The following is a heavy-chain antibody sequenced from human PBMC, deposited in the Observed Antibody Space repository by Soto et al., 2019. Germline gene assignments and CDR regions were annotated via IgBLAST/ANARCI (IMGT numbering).Heavy chain of an antibody. Sequence: QVQLVESGGGVVQPGRSLRLSCAASGFTFSSYGMHWVRQAPGKGLEWVAVISYDGSNKYYADSVKGRFTISKDNSKNTLYLQMNSLRAEDTAVYYCATHHSSGWNYFDYWGQGTLVTVSS. V-gene: IGHV3-30*03. CDR1: GFTFSSYG. CDR3: ATHHSSGWNYFDY. J-gene: IGHJ4*02. CDR2: ISYDGSNK. D-gene: IGHD6-19*01.